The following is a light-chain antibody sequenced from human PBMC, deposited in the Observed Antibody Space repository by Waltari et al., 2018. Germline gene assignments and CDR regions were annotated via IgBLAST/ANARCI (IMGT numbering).Light chain of an antibody. CDR1: SPTIVAGHD. Sequence: QSVLPQPPSVSGAPGPRVPIPCPGSSPTIVAGHDGPWYQQLPGTAPNLPIYGNSNRPSGVPNRFSGSKSGTSASLAITGLQAEDEADYYCQSYDSSLSGPHVVFGGGTKLTVL. CDR2: GNS. V-gene: IGLV1-40*01. J-gene: IGLJ2*01. CDR3: QSYDSSLSGPHVV.